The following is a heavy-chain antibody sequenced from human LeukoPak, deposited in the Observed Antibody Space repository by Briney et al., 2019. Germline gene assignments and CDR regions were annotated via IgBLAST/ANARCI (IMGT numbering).Heavy chain of an antibody. CDR3: ANSYGDANWFDP. D-gene: IGHD4-17*01. CDR2: ITGGGSK. J-gene: IGHJ5*02. Sequence: AGGSLRLSCAASGFTFRNYAMSWVRQVPGKGLEWVSGITGGGSKYYADSVKGRFTISRDNSKNTLYLQMNSLRAEDTAVYYCANSYGDANWFDPWGQGTLVTVSS. CDR1: GFTFRNYA. V-gene: IGHV3-23*01.